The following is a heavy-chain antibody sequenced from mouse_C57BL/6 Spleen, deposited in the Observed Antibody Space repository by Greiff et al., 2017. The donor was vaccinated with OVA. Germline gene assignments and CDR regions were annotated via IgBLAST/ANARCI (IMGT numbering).Heavy chain of an antibody. Sequence: EVQVVESGGGLVKPGGSLKLSCAASGFTFSDYGMHWVRQAPEKGLEWVAYISSGSSTIYYADTVKGRFTISRDNAKNTLFLQMTSLRSEDTAMYYCARKDNYYGSSNAMDYWGQGTSVTVSS. D-gene: IGHD1-1*01. CDR1: GFTFSDYG. V-gene: IGHV5-17*01. J-gene: IGHJ4*01. CDR2: ISSGSSTI. CDR3: ARKDNYYGSSNAMDY.